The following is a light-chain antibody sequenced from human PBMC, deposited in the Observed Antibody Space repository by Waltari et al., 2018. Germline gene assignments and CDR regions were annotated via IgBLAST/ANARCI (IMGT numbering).Light chain of an antibody. Sequence: DIKVAQSPSSLSASVGDNVTITCRTSRTANRFLNWYQHKPGKAPKLLIFAASILQTGAPSRFSGSGSGTDFTLNISSLQPEDFATYYCQQSYISPQTFGQGTRVEIK. CDR1: RTANRF. J-gene: IGKJ1*01. CDR2: AAS. CDR3: QQSYISPQT. V-gene: IGKV1-39*01.